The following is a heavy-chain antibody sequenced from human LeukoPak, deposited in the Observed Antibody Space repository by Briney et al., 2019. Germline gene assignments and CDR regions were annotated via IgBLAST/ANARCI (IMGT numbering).Heavy chain of an antibody. D-gene: IGHD2-2*01. V-gene: IGHV3-48*01. CDR1: GFTFSSYS. J-gene: IGHJ4*02. CDR3: ARVVVVPAAIFSDY. Sequence: GGSLRLSCAASGFTFSSYSMNWVRQAPGEGLEWVSYISSSSSTIYYAGSVKGRFTIFRDNAKNSLYLQMNSLRAEDTAVYYCARVVVVPAAIFSDYWGQGTLVTVSS. CDR2: ISSSSSTI.